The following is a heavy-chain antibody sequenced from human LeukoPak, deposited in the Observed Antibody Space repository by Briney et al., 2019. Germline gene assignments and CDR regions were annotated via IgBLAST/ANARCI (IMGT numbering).Heavy chain of an antibody. CDR2: ISSSSSYI. V-gene: IGHV3-21*01. CDR1: GFTFSSYS. J-gene: IGHJ5*02. Sequence: GGSLRLSCAASGFTFSSYSMNWVRQAPGKGLEWVSSISSSSSYIYYADSVKGRFTISRDNAKNSLYLQMNSLRAEDTAVYYCARAGTIAARPGRFDPWGQGTLVTVSS. D-gene: IGHD6-6*01. CDR3: ARAGTIAARPGRFDP.